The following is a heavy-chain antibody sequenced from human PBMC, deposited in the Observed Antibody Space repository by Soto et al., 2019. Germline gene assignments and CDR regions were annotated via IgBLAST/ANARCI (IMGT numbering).Heavy chain of an antibody. D-gene: IGHD2-2*01. J-gene: IGHJ4*02. CDR2: IIPIFGTA. V-gene: IGHV1-69*13. Sequence: SAKVSCKDSGGTLSSYAISWVRQAPGKGFEWMGGIIPIFGTANYAQKFQGRVTITADESTSTAYMELSSLRSEDTAVYYCVRERDCSRTSCYEYFDYWGQRILVTVSS. CDR3: VRERDCSRTSCYEYFDY. CDR1: GGTLSSYA.